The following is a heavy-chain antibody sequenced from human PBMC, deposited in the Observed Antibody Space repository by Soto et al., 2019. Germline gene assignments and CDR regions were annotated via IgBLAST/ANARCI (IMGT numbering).Heavy chain of an antibody. CDR2: IIPIFGTA. CDR1: GGPFSTYA. D-gene: IGHD3-10*01. J-gene: IGHJ5*02. CDR3: AKALTMASPNWFDP. V-gene: IGHV1-69*01. Sequence: QLVPSGAEVKKPGSSVKVSCKASGGPFSTYAISWVRQAPGQGLEWMGGIIPIFGTANYAQRFLGRVTISADDSTSTAYMELRSLTSDDTAVYYCAKALTMASPNWFDPWGQGTQVTVSS.